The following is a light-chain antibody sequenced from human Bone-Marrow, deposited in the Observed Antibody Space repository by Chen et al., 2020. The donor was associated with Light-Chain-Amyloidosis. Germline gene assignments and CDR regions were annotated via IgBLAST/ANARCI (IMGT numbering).Light chain of an antibody. CDR2: GKN. CDR3: HSRDSSAKQLA. J-gene: IGLJ2*01. Sequence: SSELTQDPAVSVALGQTVRIACQGDSLRDYHTSWYQQRPGQAPVLVIYGKNNRPSESPARFSGSSSGNTASLTITGAQAEDEADYFCHSRDSSAKQLAFGGGTKLTVL. CDR1: SLRDYH. V-gene: IGLV3-19*01.